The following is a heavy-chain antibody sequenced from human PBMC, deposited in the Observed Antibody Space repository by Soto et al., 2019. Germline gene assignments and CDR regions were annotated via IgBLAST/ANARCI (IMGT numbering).Heavy chain of an antibody. CDR3: ANTNYDFWGGLWFDP. V-gene: IGHV4-31*03. D-gene: IGHD3-3*01. J-gene: IGHJ5*02. Sequence: QVQLQESGPGLVKPSQTVSLTCTVSGGSISSGGYYWSWIRQHPGKGLEWIGYIYYSGTTYYNPSLKSRVTISVDTSTNQFSLNLSSVTAADTAVYYCANTNYDFWGGLWFDPWGQGTLVTVSS. CDR2: IYYSGTT. CDR1: GGSISSGGYY.